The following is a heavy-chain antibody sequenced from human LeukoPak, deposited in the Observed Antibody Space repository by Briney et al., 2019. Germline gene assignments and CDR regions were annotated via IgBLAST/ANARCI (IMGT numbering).Heavy chain of an antibody. D-gene: IGHD3-22*01. Sequence: SSGTLSLTCAVSGGSISSSNWWSWVRQPPGKGLEWIGEIYHSGSAYYNPSLRNRVTISVDKSKNQFSLELSSVTVADTAVYYCVRCPLAFYDRSGYPRVWFDSWGQGTLVTVS. V-gene: IGHV4-4*02. CDR1: GGSISSSNW. J-gene: IGHJ5*01. CDR3: VRCPLAFYDRSGYPRVWFDS. CDR2: IYHSGSA.